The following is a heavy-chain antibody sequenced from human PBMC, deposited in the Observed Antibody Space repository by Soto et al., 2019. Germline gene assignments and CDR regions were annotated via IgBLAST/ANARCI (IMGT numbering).Heavy chain of an antibody. D-gene: IGHD6-19*01. CDR3: ARDRVASGGDAFDI. J-gene: IGHJ3*02. V-gene: IGHV3-72*01. CDR1: GFTFSDHY. CDR2: TRNKANSYTT. Sequence: GGSLRLSCAASGFTFSDHYMDWVRQAPGKGLEWVGRTRNKANSYTTEYAASVKGRFTISRDDSKNSLYLQMNSLKTEDTAVYYCARDRVASGGDAFDIWGQGTMVTVSS.